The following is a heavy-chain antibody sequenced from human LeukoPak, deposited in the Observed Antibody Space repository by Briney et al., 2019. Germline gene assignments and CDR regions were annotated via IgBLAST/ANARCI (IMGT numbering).Heavy chain of an antibody. Sequence: GGSLRLSCAAAGFTFSSYGMHWVREAPGKGLDWVAFIRYDGSNKYYADSVKGRFTISRDNSKTTLYLQMNSLRAEDTAVYYCAKDSRRNSGSYVFYYWGQGTLVTVSS. J-gene: IGHJ4*02. CDR3: AKDSRRNSGSYVFYY. V-gene: IGHV3-30*02. CDR1: GFTFSSYG. CDR2: IRYDGSNK. D-gene: IGHD1-26*01.